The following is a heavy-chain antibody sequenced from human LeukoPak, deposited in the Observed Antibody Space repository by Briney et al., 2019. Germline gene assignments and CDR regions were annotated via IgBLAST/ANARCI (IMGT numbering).Heavy chain of an antibody. CDR1: GYTFTDYF. CDR3: ARGPRITIFGVVMANDAFDI. Sequence: ASVKVSCKASGYTFTDYFMNWVRQAPGQGLEWMGWINPKSGGTVYAQKFQGRVTMARDTSSSTAYMELSRLRFDDTVVYYCARGPRITIFGVVMANDAFDIWGQGTMVTVSS. D-gene: IGHD3-3*01. V-gene: IGHV1-2*02. CDR2: INPKSGGT. J-gene: IGHJ3*02.